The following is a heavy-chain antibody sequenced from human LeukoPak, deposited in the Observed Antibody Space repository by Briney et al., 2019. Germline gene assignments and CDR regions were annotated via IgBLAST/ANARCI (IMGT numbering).Heavy chain of an antibody. J-gene: IGHJ4*02. CDR1: GFTFRSYE. V-gene: IGHV3-48*03. CDR2: ISSTGSAI. Sequence: RGSLRLSCAGFGFTFRSYEMNWVRQAPGKGLEWISYISSTGSAIYYADSVKGRFTISRDNAKNSLYLQMNSLRAEDTAVYYCPRVFSYYTYSFDYWGQGTLVPVSS. D-gene: IGHD3-22*01. CDR3: PRVFSYYTYSFDY.